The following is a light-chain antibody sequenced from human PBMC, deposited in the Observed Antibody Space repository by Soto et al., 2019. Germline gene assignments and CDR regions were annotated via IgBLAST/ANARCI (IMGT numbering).Light chain of an antibody. V-gene: IGLV1-40*01. Sequence: QAVVTQPPPVSGAPGQRVTISCNGSSSNIGANYDVHWYQVLPGTAPKLLIYANTNRPSGVPDRFSGSKSGTSASRAITGHQAEAEADYYCQSYDNSLSGTVVFGGGTKLTVL. J-gene: IGLJ2*01. CDR2: ANT. CDR1: SSNIGANYD. CDR3: QSYDNSLSGTVV.